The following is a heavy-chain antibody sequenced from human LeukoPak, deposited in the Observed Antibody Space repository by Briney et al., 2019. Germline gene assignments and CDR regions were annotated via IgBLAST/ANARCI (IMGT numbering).Heavy chain of an antibody. Sequence: GGSLRLSCAASGFTFSTYAMSWVRQAPGKGLEWVSAISVSAGSTYYADSVKGRFTISRDNSKNTLYLQMNSLRAEDTAVYYCMGLSTPIYDAFDIWGQGTMVTVSS. CDR3: MGLSTPIYDAFDI. J-gene: IGHJ3*02. CDR2: ISVSAGST. D-gene: IGHD3-16*02. CDR1: GFTFSTYA. V-gene: IGHV3-23*01.